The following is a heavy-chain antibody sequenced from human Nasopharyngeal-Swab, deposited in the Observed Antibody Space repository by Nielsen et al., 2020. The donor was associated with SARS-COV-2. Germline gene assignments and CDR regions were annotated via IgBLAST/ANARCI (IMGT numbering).Heavy chain of an antibody. CDR1: GGSVSSGGYY. V-gene: IGHV4-31*03. CDR2: IYYSGST. Sequence: SETLSLTCTVPGGSVSSGGYYWSWIRQHPGKGLEWIGYIYYSGSTYYNPSLKSRVTISIDTSKNQFSLNLSSVTAADTAVYYCARGLDHFYYDMDVWGQGTTVTVSS. CDR3: ARGLDHFYYDMDV. J-gene: IGHJ6*02.